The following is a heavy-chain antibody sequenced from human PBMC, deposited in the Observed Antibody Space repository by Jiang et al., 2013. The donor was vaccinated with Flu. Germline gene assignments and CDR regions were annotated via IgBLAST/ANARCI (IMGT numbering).Heavy chain of an antibody. CDR3: AHGYSSSWLHYYGMDV. CDR2: IYWDDDK. V-gene: IGHV2-5*02. D-gene: IGHD6-13*01. Sequence: LALIYWDDDKRYSPSLKSRLTITKDTSKNQVVLTMTNMDPVDTATYYCAHGYSSSWLHYYGMDVWGQGTTVTVSS. J-gene: IGHJ6*02.